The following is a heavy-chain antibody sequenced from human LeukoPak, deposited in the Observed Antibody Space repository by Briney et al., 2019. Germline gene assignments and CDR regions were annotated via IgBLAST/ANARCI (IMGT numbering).Heavy chain of an antibody. J-gene: IGHJ6*03. V-gene: IGHV3-74*01. CDR2: INSDGSST. CDR1: GFTFSSHW. Sequence: GGSLRLSCAASGFTFSSHWMHWVRHAPGKGLVWVSRINSDGSSTSYADSVKGRFTISRDNAKNSLYLQMNSLRAEDTAVYFCAVHSSGYYYYMDVWGKGTTVTVSS. CDR3: AVHSSGYYYYMDV. D-gene: IGHD6-19*01.